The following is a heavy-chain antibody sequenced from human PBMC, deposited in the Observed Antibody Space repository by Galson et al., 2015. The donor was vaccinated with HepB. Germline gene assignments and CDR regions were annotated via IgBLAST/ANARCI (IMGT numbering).Heavy chain of an antibody. D-gene: IGHD3-22*01. J-gene: IGHJ3*02. Sequence: QSGAEVKKPGSAVKVSCKASGGSFNTYAINWLRQAPGQGLEWMGGIIPTFDTPIYAQTFQDRVTISADKSTSTAYMELSSLTSEDTALYYCARDQTLYYDTSGYSGAFDIWGQGTMVTVSS. V-gene: IGHV1-69*06. CDR1: GGSFNTYA. CDR2: IIPTFDTP. CDR3: ARDQTLYYDTSGYSGAFDI.